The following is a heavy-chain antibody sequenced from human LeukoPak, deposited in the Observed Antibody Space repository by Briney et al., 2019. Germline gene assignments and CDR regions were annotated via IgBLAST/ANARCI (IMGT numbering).Heavy chain of an antibody. CDR2: ISASGGSP. Sequence: QPGGSLRLSCAASGFTFSSYAMSWVRQAPGKGLEWVSSISASGGSPYYAASVKGRFTISRDNSKNTLHLQMNSLRAGDTAVYYCAKSRSAYPRVDGFDMWGQGTMVTVSS. D-gene: IGHD3-3*01. J-gene: IGHJ3*02. V-gene: IGHV3-23*01. CDR1: GFTFSSYA. CDR3: AKSRSAYPRVDGFDM.